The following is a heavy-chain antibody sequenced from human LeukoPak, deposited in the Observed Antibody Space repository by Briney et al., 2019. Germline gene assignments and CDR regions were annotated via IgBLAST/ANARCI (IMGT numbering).Heavy chain of an antibody. J-gene: IGHJ4*02. CDR2: ISYDGSNK. V-gene: IGHV3-30*18. CDR1: GFTFSSYG. D-gene: IGHD3-22*01. CDR3: AKDLLEYYYDSSDQ. Sequence: PGRSLRLSCAASGFTFSSYGMHWVRQAPGKGLEWVAVISYDGSNKYYADSMKGRFTISRDNSKNTLYLQMNSLRAEDTAVYYCAKDLLEYYYDSSDQWGQGTLVTVSS.